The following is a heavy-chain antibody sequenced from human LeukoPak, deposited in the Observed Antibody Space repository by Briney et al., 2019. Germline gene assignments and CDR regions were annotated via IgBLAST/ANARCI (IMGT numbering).Heavy chain of an antibody. CDR3: ARERHNQGAVTPRIYYYCVMDV. V-gene: IGHV3-30-3*01. CDR1: GFTFSSYA. Sequence: GGSLRLSCAASGFTFSSYAMHWVRQAPGKGLEWVAVISYDGSYKYYADSVKGRFTIARDNSKNTLYLQMNSLRAEDTAVYYCARERHNQGAVTPRIYYYCVMDVGGQGTTFTVPS. CDR2: ISYDGSYK. J-gene: IGHJ6*02. D-gene: IGHD6-19*01.